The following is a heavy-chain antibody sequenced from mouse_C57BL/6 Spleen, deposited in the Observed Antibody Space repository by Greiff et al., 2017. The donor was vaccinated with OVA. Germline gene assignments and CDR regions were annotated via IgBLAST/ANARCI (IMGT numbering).Heavy chain of an antibody. CDR2: IDPETGGT. J-gene: IGHJ4*01. D-gene: IGHD2-1*01. Sequence: LQQSGAELVRPGASVTLSCKASGYTFTDYEMHWVKQTPVHGLEWIGAIDPETGGTAYNQKFKGKAILTADKSSSTAYMELRSLTSEDSAVYYCTFRNYALYYAMDYWGQGTSVTVSS. CDR3: TFRNYALYYAMDY. CDR1: GYTFTDYE. V-gene: IGHV1-15*01.